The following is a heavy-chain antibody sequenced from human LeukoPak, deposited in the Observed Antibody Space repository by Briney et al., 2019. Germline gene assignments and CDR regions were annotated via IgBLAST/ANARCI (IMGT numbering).Heavy chain of an antibody. D-gene: IGHD5-12*01. J-gene: IGHJ4*02. CDR3: ARDQEVATTD. V-gene: IGHV3-11*06. CDR1: GCSFSDYY. CDR2: ISSSSSYK. Sequence: GGSLRLSCTDSGCSFSDYYMSWIRQAPGKGLEWVSKISSSSSYKNYADSVKGRFTISRDNAKNSLHLQMNSLRAEDTAVYYCARDQEVATTDWGQGTLVTVSS.